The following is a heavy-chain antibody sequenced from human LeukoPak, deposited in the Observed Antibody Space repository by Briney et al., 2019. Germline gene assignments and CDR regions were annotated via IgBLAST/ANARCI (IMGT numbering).Heavy chain of an antibody. CDR1: RFAFRSFA. CDR2: ISASGDYT. J-gene: IGHJ5*02. CDR3: AKDRGDNGARSRFDP. V-gene: IGHV3-23*01. D-gene: IGHD4-17*01. Sequence: GGSLRLSREASRFAFRSFAMNWVGQAAGKGLEWVSAISASGDYTFSSDSVQGRFVISRDKSRSILYLQIDSLRADDTAVYYCAKDRGDNGARSRFDPWGQGTLVIVSS.